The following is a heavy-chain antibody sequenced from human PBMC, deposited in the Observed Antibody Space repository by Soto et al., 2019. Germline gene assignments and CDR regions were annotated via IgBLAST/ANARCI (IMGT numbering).Heavy chain of an antibody. CDR2: ISPYSGYT. Sequence: ASVHVSFKGFGYSFLKYGINWVRQAPGQGLEWVGWISPYSGYTHSAQKFHGRLTLTTDTAASTAYMELRILRSADTALYYCAREASVLIPAAQPSRFDSWGQGTLVTVS. D-gene: IGHD2-2*01. J-gene: IGHJ4*02. CDR1: GYSFLKYG. V-gene: IGHV1-18*01. CDR3: AREASVLIPAAQPSRFDS.